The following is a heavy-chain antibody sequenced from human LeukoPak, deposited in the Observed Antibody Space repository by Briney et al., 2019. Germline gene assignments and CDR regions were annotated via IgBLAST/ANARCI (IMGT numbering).Heavy chain of an antibody. CDR1: GYSLTSYW. CDR3: ARLFHDSSGYTRYFDY. Sequence: GESLKISCKGSGYSLTSYWIGWVRQMPGKGLEWMGIIYPGDSDTRYSPSFQGQVTISADKSISTAYLQWSSLKASDTAMYYCARLFHDSSGYTRYFDYWGQGTLVTVSS. CDR2: IYPGDSDT. J-gene: IGHJ4*02. D-gene: IGHD3-22*01. V-gene: IGHV5-51*01.